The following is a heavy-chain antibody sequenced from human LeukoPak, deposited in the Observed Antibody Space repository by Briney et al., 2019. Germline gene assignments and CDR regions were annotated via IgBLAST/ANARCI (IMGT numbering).Heavy chain of an antibody. J-gene: IGHJ4*02. V-gene: IGHV3-23*01. CDR1: GFTFSDYY. CDR2: ISGSGGST. CDR3: AKTPPYCSSTSCPLGY. D-gene: IGHD2-2*01. Sequence: GSLRLSCAASGFTFSDYYMSWIRQAPGKGLEWVSAISGSGGSTYYADSVKGRFTISRDNSKNTLYLQMNSLRAEDTAVYYCAKTPPYCSSTSCPLGYWGQGTLVTVSS.